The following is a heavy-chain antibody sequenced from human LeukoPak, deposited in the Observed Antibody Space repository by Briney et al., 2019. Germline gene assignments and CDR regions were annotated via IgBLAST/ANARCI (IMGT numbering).Heavy chain of an antibody. CDR2: VGTAGDP. V-gene: IGHV3-13*05. Sequence: SGGSLRLSCAASGFTFSNYDIHWVRQATGKGLEWVSGVGTAGDPFYTGSVKGRFTISRENAKNSLYLQMNSLRAGDTAVYYCARGRGYSAPFDYWGRGNLVTVSS. CDR3: ARGRGYSAPFDY. J-gene: IGHJ4*02. D-gene: IGHD5-12*01. CDR1: GFTFSNYD.